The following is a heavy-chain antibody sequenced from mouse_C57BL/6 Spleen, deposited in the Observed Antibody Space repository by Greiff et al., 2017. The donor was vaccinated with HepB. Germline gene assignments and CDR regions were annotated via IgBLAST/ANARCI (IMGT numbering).Heavy chain of an antibody. CDR3: TKGLPPAY. Sequence: DVQLQESGAELVRPGASVKLSCTASGFNIKDDYMHWVKQRPEQGLEWIGWIDPENGDTEYASKFQGKATITADTSSNTAYLQLSSLTSEDTAVYYCTKGLPPAYWGQGTLVTVSA. CDR2: IDPENGDT. CDR1: GFNIKDDY. V-gene: IGHV14-4*01. J-gene: IGHJ3*01. D-gene: IGHD5-5*01.